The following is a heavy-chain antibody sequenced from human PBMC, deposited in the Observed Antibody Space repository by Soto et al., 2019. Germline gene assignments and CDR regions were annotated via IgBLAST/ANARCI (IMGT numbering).Heavy chain of an antibody. CDR1: GGPFSGDY. Sequence: PSETLSLTCAVYGGPFSGDYWSWIRQPPGKGLEWIGEINHSGSTNYNPSLKSRVTISVDTSKNQFSLKLSSVTAADTAVYYCARTAVTTPPRFYDWGKGTLVTVSS. V-gene: IGHV4-34*01. CDR3: ARTAVTTPPRFYD. CDR2: INHSGST. J-gene: IGHJ4*02. D-gene: IGHD4-17*01.